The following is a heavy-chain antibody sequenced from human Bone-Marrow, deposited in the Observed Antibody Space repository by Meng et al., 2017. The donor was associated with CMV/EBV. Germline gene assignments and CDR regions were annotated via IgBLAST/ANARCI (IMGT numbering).Heavy chain of an antibody. CDR1: GFTFDDYA. Sequence: GGSLRLSCAASGFTFDDYAMHWVRQAPGKGLEWVSGISWNSGSIGYADSVKGRFTISRGNAKNSLYLQMNSLRAEDMALYYCAKSEGGSSWYSAFNIWGQGTMVTVTS. V-gene: IGHV3-9*03. J-gene: IGHJ3*02. CDR2: ISWNSGSI. D-gene: IGHD6-13*01. CDR3: AKSEGGSSWYSAFNI.